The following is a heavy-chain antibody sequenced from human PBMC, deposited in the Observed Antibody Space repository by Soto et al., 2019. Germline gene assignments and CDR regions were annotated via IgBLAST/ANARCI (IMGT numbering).Heavy chain of an antibody. V-gene: IGHV3-7*01. D-gene: IGHD3-22*01. CDR3: ARSISSYYYDFDS. Sequence: PGGSLRLSCAASGFTFSSYWMTWVRQAPGKGLEWVANIKEDGSEKYYVDSVKGRFTISRDNAKNSLYLQMNSLRAEDTAVYYCARSISSYYYDFDSWGQGTLVTVSS. J-gene: IGHJ4*02. CDR2: IKEDGSEK. CDR1: GFTFSSYW.